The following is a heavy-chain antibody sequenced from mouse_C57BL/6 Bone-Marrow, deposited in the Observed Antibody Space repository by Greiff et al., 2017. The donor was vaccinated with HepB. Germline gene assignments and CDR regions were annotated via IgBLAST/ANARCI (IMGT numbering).Heavy chain of an antibody. CDR1: GFTFSSYG. CDR3: ARPPFAY. CDR2: ISSGGSYT. J-gene: IGHJ3*01. Sequence: EVKLMESGGDLVKPGGSLKLSCAASGFTFSSYGMSWVRQTPDKRLEWVATISSGGSYTYYPDSVKGRFTISRDNAKNTLYLQMRSLKSEDTAMYYCARPPFAYWGQGTLVTVSA. V-gene: IGHV5-6*01.